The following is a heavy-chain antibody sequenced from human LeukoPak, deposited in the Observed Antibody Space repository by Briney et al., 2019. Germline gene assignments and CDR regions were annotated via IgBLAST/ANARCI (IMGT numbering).Heavy chain of an antibody. CDR3: AKDEVGGYYDFWSGYGSNWFDP. CDR2: ISYDGSNK. J-gene: IGHJ5*02. V-gene: IGHV3-30*18. D-gene: IGHD3-3*01. CDR1: GFTFSSYG. Sequence: GGSLRLSCAASGFTFSSYGMHWVRQAPGKGLEWVAVISYDGSNKYYADSVKGRFTISRDNPKNTLYLQMNSLRAEDTAVYYCAKDEVGGYYDFWSGYGSNWFDPWGQGTLVTVSS.